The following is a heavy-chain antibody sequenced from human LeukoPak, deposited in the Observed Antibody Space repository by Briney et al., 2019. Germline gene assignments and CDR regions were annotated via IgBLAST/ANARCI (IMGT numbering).Heavy chain of an antibody. V-gene: IGHV4-30-4*08. CDR1: GGSISSGDYY. CDR3: ARVVYYDSSGYYYPLYYFDY. CDR2: IYYSGRT. Sequence: TSETLSLTCTVSGGSISSGDYYWSWIRQPPGKGLEWIGYIYYSGRTYYNPSLKSRVTISVDTSKNQFSLKLSSVTAADTAVYYCARVVYYDSSGYYYPLYYFDYWGQGTLVTVSS. J-gene: IGHJ4*02. D-gene: IGHD3-22*01.